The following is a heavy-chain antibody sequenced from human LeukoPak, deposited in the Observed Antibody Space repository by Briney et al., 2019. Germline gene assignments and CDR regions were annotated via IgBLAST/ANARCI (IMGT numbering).Heavy chain of an antibody. CDR3: ARGSYYGSGSYPYYYGMDV. V-gene: IGHV1-18*01. CDR1: GYTLTHHG. J-gene: IGHJ6*02. D-gene: IGHD3-10*01. Sequence: GASVKVSCKASGYTLTHHGISWVRQAPGQGLEWMGWISAYNGNRNYAQKLQGRVTMTTDTSTSTAYMELRSLRSDDTAVYYCARGSYYGSGSYPYYYGMDVWGQGTTVTVSS. CDR2: ISAYNGNR.